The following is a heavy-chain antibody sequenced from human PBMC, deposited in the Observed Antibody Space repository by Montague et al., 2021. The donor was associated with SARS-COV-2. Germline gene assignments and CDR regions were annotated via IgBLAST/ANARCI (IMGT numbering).Heavy chain of an antibody. CDR3: ARLGDGVVPSPILGVGPYYSYYYMDV. CDR2: IHHGGST. J-gene: IGHJ6*03. D-gene: IGHD3-10*01. V-gene: IGHV4-34*01. CDR1: GGSFSTYS. Sequence: SETLSLTCAVHGGSFSTYSWHLIRQPPGMGLEWIGEIHHGGSTNYNPSLKSRVTISADTSKNQFSLKLTSVAAADTAVYYCARLGDGVVPSPILGVGPYYSYYYMDVWGKGTTVTVSS.